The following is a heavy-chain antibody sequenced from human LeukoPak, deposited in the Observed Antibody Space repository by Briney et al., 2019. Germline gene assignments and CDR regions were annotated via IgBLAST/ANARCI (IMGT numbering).Heavy chain of an antibody. V-gene: IGHV4-59*01. CDR1: GGSISSDY. CDR3: TRGSGWYYF. J-gene: IGHJ4*02. CDR2: IHYSGSS. D-gene: IGHD6-19*01. Sequence: SETLSLTCTVSGGSISSDYWSWIRHPPGKGLEWIGYIHYSGSSNYNPSLKSRVTMSVGTSKKQSSLELRSVTTADTAVYYCTRGSGWYYFWGQGTLVTVSS.